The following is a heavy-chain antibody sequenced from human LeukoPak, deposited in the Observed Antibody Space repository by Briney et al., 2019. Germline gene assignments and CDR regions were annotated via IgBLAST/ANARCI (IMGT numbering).Heavy chain of an antibody. Sequence: GGSLRLSCEASGFTFSSYAMTWVRQAPGKGLEWVSAITNSGGGTYYADSVKGRFTISRDNSKNTLYLQMNSIKAEDTAVYYCVKFVGAKGYWGQGTLVTVSS. CDR1: GFTFSSYA. V-gene: IGHV3-23*01. D-gene: IGHD1-26*01. CDR2: ITNSGGGT. J-gene: IGHJ4*02. CDR3: VKFVGAKGY.